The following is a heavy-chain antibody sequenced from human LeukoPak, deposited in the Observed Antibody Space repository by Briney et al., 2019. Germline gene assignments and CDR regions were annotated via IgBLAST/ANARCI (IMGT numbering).Heavy chain of an antibody. CDR3: VSGSLQSGYNFDY. V-gene: IGHV3-74*01. CDR1: GFTFSNYW. CDR2: IKYDGSAT. J-gene: IGHJ4*02. Sequence: GGSLRLSCAASGFTFSNYWMHWIRQVPGKGLVWVSHIKYDGSATNYADSEKGRFTISRDNAKNTLYLQMNSLRAEDTAVYYCVSGSLQSGYNFDYWGQGALVTVSS. D-gene: IGHD3-3*01.